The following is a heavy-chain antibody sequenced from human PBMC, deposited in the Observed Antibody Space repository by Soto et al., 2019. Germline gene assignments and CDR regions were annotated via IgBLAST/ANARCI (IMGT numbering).Heavy chain of an antibody. CDR2: IYWNDFK. J-gene: IGHJ6*02. D-gene: IGHD5-12*01. CDR1: FSVKTSGVG. CDR3: AHSRGYNGYEGPPLYEMDV. V-gene: IGHV2-5*01. Sequence: FSVKTSGVGVGWIRQPPGKTLEWLALIYWNDFKRYTPSLESRLTITKDTSKNQVVLTVTNVDPADTATYYCAHSRGYNGYEGPPLYEMDVWGQGTTVTVSS.